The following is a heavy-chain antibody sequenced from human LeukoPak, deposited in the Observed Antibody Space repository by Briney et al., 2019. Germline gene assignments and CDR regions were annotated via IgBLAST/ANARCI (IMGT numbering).Heavy chain of an antibody. Sequence: GASVKVSCKASGYTFTSYDINWVRQATRQGLEWMGWMNPNSGNTGYAQKFQGRVTMTRNTSISTAYMELSSLRSEDTAVYYCATTQGAAGDAFDIWGQGTMVTVSS. J-gene: IGHJ3*02. V-gene: IGHV1-8*01. CDR1: GYTFTSYD. D-gene: IGHD6-13*01. CDR2: MNPNSGNT. CDR3: ATTQGAAGDAFDI.